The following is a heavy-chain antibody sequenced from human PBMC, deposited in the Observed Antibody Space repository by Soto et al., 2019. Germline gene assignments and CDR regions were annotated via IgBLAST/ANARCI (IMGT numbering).Heavy chain of an antibody. CDR2: IYYSGST. V-gene: IGHV4-59*12. CDR3: AKWSGGPHYYYYGMDV. J-gene: IGHJ6*04. D-gene: IGHD3-10*02. Sequence: SETLSLTCTVSGGSISSYYWSWIRQPPGKGLEWIGYIYYSGSTNYNPSLKSRVTISVDTLYLQMNSLRAEDTAVYYCAKWSGGPHYYYYGMDVWGKGTTVTVSS. CDR1: GGSISSYY.